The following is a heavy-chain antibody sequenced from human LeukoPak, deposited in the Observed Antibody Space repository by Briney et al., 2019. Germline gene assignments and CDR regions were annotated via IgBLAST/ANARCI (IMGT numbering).Heavy chain of an antibody. CDR1: GGSISSYY. CDR3: ARVRGYDFWSGYPDAFDI. J-gene: IGHJ3*02. Sequence: PSETLSLTCTVSGGSISSYYWSWIRQHPGKGLEWIGYIYYSGSTNYNPSLKSRVTISVDTSKNQFSLKLSSVTAADTAVYYCARVRGYDFWSGYPDAFDIWGQGTMVTVSS. CDR2: IYYSGST. D-gene: IGHD3-3*01. V-gene: IGHV4-59*01.